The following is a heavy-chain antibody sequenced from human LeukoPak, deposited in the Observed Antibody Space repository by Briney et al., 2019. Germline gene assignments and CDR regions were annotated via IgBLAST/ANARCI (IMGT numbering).Heavy chain of an antibody. D-gene: IGHD6-13*01. CDR3: ATDRWRPGTGAAGTGGDNWCDH. CDR1: GYTLTVLS. CDR2: FGPEDGET. J-gene: IGHJ5*02. Sequence: ASVTVCCKVSGYTLTVLSMHWVRQAPGKGLEWMGGFGPEDGETIYAQKFQGRVTMTEDTSTDTAYMELSSLRSEATAVYYCATDRWRPGTGAAGTGGDNWCDHWGQGTLVTVSS. V-gene: IGHV1-24*01.